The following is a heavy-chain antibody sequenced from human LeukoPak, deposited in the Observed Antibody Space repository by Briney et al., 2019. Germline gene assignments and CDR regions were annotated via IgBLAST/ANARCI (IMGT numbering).Heavy chain of an antibody. Sequence: SETLSLTCAVYGGSFSGYYWSWIRQPPGKGVEWIGEINHSGRTNYNPSLKSRVTISVDTSKTQFSLKLSSVTAADTAVYYCARGTAMVSFDYWGQGTLVTVSS. CDR3: ARGTAMVSFDY. D-gene: IGHD5-18*01. V-gene: IGHV4-34*01. CDR2: INHSGRT. CDR1: GGSFSGYY. J-gene: IGHJ4*02.